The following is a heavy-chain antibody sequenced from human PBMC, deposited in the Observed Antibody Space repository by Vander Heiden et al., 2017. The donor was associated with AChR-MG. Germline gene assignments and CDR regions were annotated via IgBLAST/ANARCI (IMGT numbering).Heavy chain of an antibody. CDR1: GFTFSSYA. V-gene: IGHV3-23*01. D-gene: IGHD3-3*01. CDR3: AKAGARITIFGPTGWIDY. CDR2: ISGSGGST. Sequence: EVQLLESGGGLVQPGGSLRLSCAASGFTFSSYAMSWVRQAPGKGLEWVSAISGSGGSTYYADSVKGRFTISRDNSKNTLYLQMNSLRAEDTAVYYCAKAGARITIFGPTGWIDYWGQGTLVTVSS. J-gene: IGHJ4*02.